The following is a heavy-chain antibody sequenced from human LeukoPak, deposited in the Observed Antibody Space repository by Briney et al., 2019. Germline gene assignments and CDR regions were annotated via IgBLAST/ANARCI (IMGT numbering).Heavy chain of an antibody. CDR1: GFTFSSYG. D-gene: IGHD2-2*01. CDR2: IRYDGSNK. CDR3: AKGKCSSNSCYVFDY. J-gene: IGHJ4*02. V-gene: IGHV3-30*02. Sequence: GGSLRLSCAASGFTFSSYGMHWVRQAPGKGLEWVAFIRYDGSNKYYADSVRGRFTISRDNSKNTLYLQMNSLRAEDTAVYYCAKGKCSSNSCYVFDYWGRGTLVTVSS.